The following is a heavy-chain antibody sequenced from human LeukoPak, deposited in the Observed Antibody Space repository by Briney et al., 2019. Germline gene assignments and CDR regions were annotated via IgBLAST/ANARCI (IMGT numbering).Heavy chain of an antibody. J-gene: IGHJ4*02. D-gene: IGHD3-22*01. Sequence: GESLKISCKGSGYSFTSYWIGLVRQMPGRGLEWMGVIYPGDSDTRYSPSFQGQVTISADKSISTAYLQWSSLKASDTAMYYCARLYLESSGYPDYWGQGTLVTVSS. V-gene: IGHV5-51*01. CDR2: IYPGDSDT. CDR1: GYSFTSYW. CDR3: ARLYLESSGYPDY.